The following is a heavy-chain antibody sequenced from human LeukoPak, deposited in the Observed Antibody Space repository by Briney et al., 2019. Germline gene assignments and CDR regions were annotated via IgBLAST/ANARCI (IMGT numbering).Heavy chain of an antibody. CDR2: IWYDGSNK. CDR1: GFTFSSYG. D-gene: IGHD3-22*01. V-gene: IGHV3-33*06. CDR3: AKLPPEGYYDSSGSLTFDI. J-gene: IGHJ3*02. Sequence: GGSLRPSCAASGFTFSSYGMHWVRQAPGKGLEWVAVIWYDGSNKYYADSVKGRFTISRDNSKNTLYLQMNSLRAEDTAVYYCAKLPPEGYYDSSGSLTFDIWGQGTMVTVSS.